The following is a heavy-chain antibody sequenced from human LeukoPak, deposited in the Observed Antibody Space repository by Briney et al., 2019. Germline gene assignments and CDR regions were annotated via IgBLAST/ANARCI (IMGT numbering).Heavy chain of an antibody. V-gene: IGHV4-39*01. CDR1: GASVSSSNYY. Sequence: PSETLSLTCTVSGASVSSSNYYWGWFRQPPRKGLEWIGSIYFGGKTYYNPSLKSRVTISVDTSKNHFSLRLSSVTAADTAVYCCAPGSTFGNRGSWFDPWGQGTLVTVSS. D-gene: IGHD3-16*01. CDR3: APGSTFGNRGSWFDP. CDR2: IYFGGKT. J-gene: IGHJ5*02.